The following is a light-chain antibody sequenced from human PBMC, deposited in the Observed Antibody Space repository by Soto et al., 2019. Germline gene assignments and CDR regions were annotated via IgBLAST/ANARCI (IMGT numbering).Light chain of an antibody. CDR1: QAISSW. J-gene: IGKJ1*01. V-gene: IGKV1-5*03. CDR2: EAS. Sequence: DIQMTQSPSTLSASLGDRVTITCRASQAISSWLAWYQQKPGKAPKLLIYEASNLESGVPSRFSGSGSGTEFTLTINSLQPDDFASYYCQQYNRWPWTFGQGTKVEIK. CDR3: QQYNRWPWT.